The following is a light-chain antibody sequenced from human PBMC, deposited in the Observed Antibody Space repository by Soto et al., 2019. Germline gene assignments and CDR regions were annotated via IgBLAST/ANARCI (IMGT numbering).Light chain of an antibody. CDR1: QRISSY. Sequence: DIQMTQSPSSLSASVGDRVTITCRASQRISSYLNWYQQKPGKAPNLLIYAASSLQSGDPSRVSGRWSGTEFTLIISSLPPGDFAKYWCQQCYSTPLTFGGGPKVEIK. V-gene: IGKV1-39*01. CDR3: QQCYSTPLT. CDR2: AAS. J-gene: IGKJ4*01.